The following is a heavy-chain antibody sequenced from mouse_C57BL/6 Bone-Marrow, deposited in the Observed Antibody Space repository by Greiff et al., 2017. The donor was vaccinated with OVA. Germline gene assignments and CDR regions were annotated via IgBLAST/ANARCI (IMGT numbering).Heavy chain of an antibody. CDR2: ISSGSSTI. CDR3: ARGTYGSPVDY. CDR1: GFTFSDYG. J-gene: IGHJ2*01. D-gene: IGHD1-1*01. V-gene: IGHV5-17*01. Sequence: EVHLVESGGGLVKPGGSLKLSCAASGFTFSDYGMHWVRQAPEKGLEWVAYISSGSSTIYYADTVKGRFTISRDNAKNNLFLQMTILRSEDTAMYYCARGTYGSPVDYWGQGTTLTVSS.